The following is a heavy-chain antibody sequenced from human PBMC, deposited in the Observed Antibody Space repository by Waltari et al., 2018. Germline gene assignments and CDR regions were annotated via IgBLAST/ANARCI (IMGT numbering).Heavy chain of an antibody. J-gene: IGHJ3*02. Sequence: QVQLVQSGAEVKKPGASVKVSCKASGYTFTGYYMHWVRQAPGQGLEWMGRINPNSCGTNYAKKFQGRVTITADESTSTAYMELSSLRSEDTAVYYCARYSSSWYDAFDIWGQGTMVTVSS. CDR3: ARYSSSWYDAFDI. V-gene: IGHV1-2*06. CDR2: INPNSCGT. CDR1: GYTFTGYY. D-gene: IGHD6-13*01.